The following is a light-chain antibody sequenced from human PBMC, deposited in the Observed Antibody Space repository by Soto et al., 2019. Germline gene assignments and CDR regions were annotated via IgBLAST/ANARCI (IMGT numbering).Light chain of an antibody. CDR2: DVS. V-gene: IGLV2-11*01. Sequence: QSALTQPRSVSGSPGQSVTISCTGTSSDVGGYNYVSWYQQHPGKAPKLMIYDVSKRPSGVPDRFSGSKSGSTASLTISGLRAEDEADYYCCSYAGSYILIFGGGTQLTVL. J-gene: IGLJ2*01. CDR1: SSDVGGYNY. CDR3: CSYAGSYILI.